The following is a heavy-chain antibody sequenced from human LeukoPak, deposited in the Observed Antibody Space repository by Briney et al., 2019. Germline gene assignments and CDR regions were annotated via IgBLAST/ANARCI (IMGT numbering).Heavy chain of an antibody. CDR2: ISNHLTTI. CDR1: GFTFSDYR. Sequence: GGPLRLSCAASGFTFSDYRMNWVRQAPGKGLEWISYISNHLTTIHYAASVKGRFTISRDNARNSLYLQMDSLRAEDTAVYFCARARGGRTYSETGGYPVFDNWGQGTLVTVSS. V-gene: IGHV3-48*04. CDR3: ARARGGRTYSETGGYPVFDN. J-gene: IGHJ4*02. D-gene: IGHD2-8*02.